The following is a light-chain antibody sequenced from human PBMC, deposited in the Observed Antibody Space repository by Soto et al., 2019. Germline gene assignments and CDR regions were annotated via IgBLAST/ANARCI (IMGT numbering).Light chain of an antibody. CDR3: QKYDGAALT. J-gene: IGKJ4*01. CDR1: QDINIY. V-gene: IGKV1-27*01. CDR2: AAS. Sequence: DIQMTQSPSTLSASVGDRVIITCRAGQDINIYLAWYQQKPGKVPKLLISAASTLQSGVPSRFSGSGSGTDFTLTISSLQPEDVATYYCQKYDGAALTFGGGTKVEIK.